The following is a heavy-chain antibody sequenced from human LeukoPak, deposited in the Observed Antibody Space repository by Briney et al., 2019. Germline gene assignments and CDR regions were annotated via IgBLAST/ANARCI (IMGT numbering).Heavy chain of an antibody. D-gene: IGHD3-9*01. Sequence: SETLSLTCTVSGGSISSSSYYWGWIRQPPGKGLEWIGSIYYSGSTYYNPPLKSRVTISVDTSKNQFSLKLSSVTAADTAVYYCACGRYFDWLLPKPYYFDYWGQGTLVTVSS. J-gene: IGHJ4*02. CDR1: GGSISSSSYY. V-gene: IGHV4-39*07. CDR2: IYYSGST. CDR3: ACGRYFDWLLPKPYYFDY.